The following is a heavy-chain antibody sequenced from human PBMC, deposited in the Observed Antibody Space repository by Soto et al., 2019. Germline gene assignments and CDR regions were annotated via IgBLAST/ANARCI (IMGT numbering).Heavy chain of an antibody. J-gene: IGHJ4*02. V-gene: IGHV4-30-4*01. Sequence: QVQLQESGPGLVKPSQTLSLTCTVSGGSISRGDYYWSWIRQPPGKGLEWIGYIYYSGSTYYNPSLKSRVTISVDTSKNQFSLKLSSVTAADTAVYYCAREQKRYCSGGSCYEGFDYWGQGTLVTVSS. CDR1: GGSISRGDYY. D-gene: IGHD2-15*01. CDR2: IYYSGST. CDR3: AREQKRYCSGGSCYEGFDY.